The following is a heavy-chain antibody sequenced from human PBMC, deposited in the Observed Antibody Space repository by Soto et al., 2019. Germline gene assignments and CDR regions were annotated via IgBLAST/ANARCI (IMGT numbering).Heavy chain of an antibody. J-gene: IGHJ4*02. CDR1: GFALTPNKVG. V-gene: IGHV2-5*02. CDR2: IYWDDDK. Sequence: SGPTLGNHTQPLTLSGTLSGFALTPNKVGVGWIRQPPGKALEWLALIYWDDDKRYRPSLESRLTITKDTSKNQLVLTMTNMDPVDTATYYCAHLPWKQLWPRAPVVYWGQGTPVTVSS. CDR3: AHLPWKQLWPRAPVVY. D-gene: IGHD5-18*01.